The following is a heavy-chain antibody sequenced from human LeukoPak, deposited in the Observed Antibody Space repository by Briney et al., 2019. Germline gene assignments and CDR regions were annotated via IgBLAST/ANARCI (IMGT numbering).Heavy chain of an antibody. V-gene: IGHV1-18*01. Sequence: GASVKVSCKASGYTFTSYGISWVRQAPGQGLEWMGWISAYNGNTNYAQKLQGRVTMTTDTSTSTAYMELRSLRSDDTAVYYCARDKVPASGSYGWGALDIWGQGTMVTVSS. CDR1: GYTFTSYG. D-gene: IGHD1-26*01. CDR3: ARDKVPASGSYGWGALDI. J-gene: IGHJ3*02. CDR2: ISAYNGNT.